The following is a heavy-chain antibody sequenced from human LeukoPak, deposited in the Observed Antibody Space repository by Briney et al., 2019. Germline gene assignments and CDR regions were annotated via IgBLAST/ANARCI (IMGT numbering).Heavy chain of an antibody. CDR1: GFSFSDNH. V-gene: IGHV3-72*01. J-gene: IGHJ4*02. D-gene: IGHD1-26*01. CDR3: AVIVGARSFDF. Sequence: SGGSLRLSCAASGFSFSDNHMDWVRQAPGKGLEWVGRVRTKARSYTTEYAASVKGRFTISRDVSMNSLYLQMRSLKTEDTAVYYCAVIVGARSFDFWGQGTLVTVSS. CDR2: VRTKARSYTT.